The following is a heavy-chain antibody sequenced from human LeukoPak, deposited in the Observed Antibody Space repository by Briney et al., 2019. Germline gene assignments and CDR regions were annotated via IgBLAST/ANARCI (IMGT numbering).Heavy chain of an antibody. J-gene: IGHJ5*02. Sequence: PSETLSLTCTVSGGSISSSSYYWSWIRQPAGKGLEWIGRIYTSGSTNYNPSLKSRVTISVDTSKNQFSLKLSSVTAADTAVYYCASTYYGSGSYYGWFDPWGQGTLVTVSS. D-gene: IGHD3-10*01. CDR2: IYTSGST. CDR3: ASTYYGSGSYYGWFDP. CDR1: GGSISSSSYY. V-gene: IGHV4-61*02.